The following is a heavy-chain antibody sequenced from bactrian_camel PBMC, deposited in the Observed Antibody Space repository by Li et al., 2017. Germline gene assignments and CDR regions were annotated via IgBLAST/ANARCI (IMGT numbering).Heavy chain of an antibody. V-gene: IGHV3-3*01. Sequence: QVQLVESGGGSVQVGGSLRLSCTISGATHSAYCMGWFRQAPGQKREAVAAISPGGGSSIYTDPVQGRFTITRDNSKDTLYLRMDSLKPEDTAMYYCAADIGDCWNPYNNYWGQGTQVTVS. J-gene: IGHJ4*01. CDR3: AADIGDCWNPYNNY. D-gene: IGHD1*01. CDR2: ISPGGGSS. CDR1: GATHSAYC.